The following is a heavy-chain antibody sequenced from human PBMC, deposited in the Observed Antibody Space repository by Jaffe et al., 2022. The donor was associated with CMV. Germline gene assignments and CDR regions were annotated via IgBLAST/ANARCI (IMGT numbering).Heavy chain of an antibody. D-gene: IGHD3-3*02. CDR2: ISGSGDTT. J-gene: IGHJ4*02. CDR3: AKDRVHSLYSIFYDY. Sequence: EVQLLESGGGLVQPGGSLRLSCVASGFTFSTYGMNWVRQAPGKGLEWVSTISGSGDTTFYVDSVKGRFSISRDNSKNTLYLHMNSLSVEDTAVYYCAKDRVHSLYSIFYDYWGQGTLVTVSS. CDR1: GFTFSTYG. V-gene: IGHV3-23*01.